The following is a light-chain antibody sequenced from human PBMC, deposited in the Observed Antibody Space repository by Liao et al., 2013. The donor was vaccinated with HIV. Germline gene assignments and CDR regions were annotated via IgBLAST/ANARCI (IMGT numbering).Light chain of an antibody. J-gene: IGLJ1*01. V-gene: IGLV3-25*02. CDR2: KDT. CDR1: ALPKQY. Sequence: SYELTQPPSVSVSPGQTARITCSGDALPKQYACWYQQKPGQAPVLLMYKDTERPSGIPERFSGSNSGTTATLAISGAQALDEADYYCQTWDTGTGVFGTGTKVTV. CDR3: QTWDTGTGV.